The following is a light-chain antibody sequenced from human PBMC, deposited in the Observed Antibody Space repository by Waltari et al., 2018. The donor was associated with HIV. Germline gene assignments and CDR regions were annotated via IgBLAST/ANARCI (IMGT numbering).Light chain of an antibody. J-gene: IGLJ2*01. V-gene: IGLV2-14*01. CDR3: SSYTISSTHVV. CDR1: NSAIGGYNS. Sequence: QSALTQPASVSGSPGQSITISCTGTNSAIGGYNSVSWYQQHPGKAPKLIIYEVTNRPSGVSDRFSGSKSGNTASLTISGLQAEDEADYYCSSYTISSTHVVFGGGTMVTVL. CDR2: EVT.